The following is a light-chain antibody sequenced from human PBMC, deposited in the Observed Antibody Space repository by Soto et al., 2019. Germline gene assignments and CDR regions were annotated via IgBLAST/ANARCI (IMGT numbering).Light chain of an antibody. Sequence: QPVLTQSPSASASLGASVKLTCTLSSGHSSYAIAWHQQQPEKGPRYLMKLNSDGSHSKGDGIPDRFSGSSSGPERYLTSSSLQSEDEADYYCQTWGPGIQVFGGGTKLTVL. V-gene: IGLV4-69*01. J-gene: IGLJ2*01. CDR2: LNSDGSH. CDR1: SGHSSYA. CDR3: QTWGPGIQV.